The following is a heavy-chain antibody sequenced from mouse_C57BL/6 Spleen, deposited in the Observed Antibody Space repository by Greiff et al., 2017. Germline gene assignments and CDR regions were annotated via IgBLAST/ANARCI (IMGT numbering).Heavy chain of an antibody. CDR2: INPNYGTT. J-gene: IGHJ2*01. CDR3: ARGVDGLFDY. CDR1: LPFTDYN. V-gene: IGHV1-39*01. Sequence: VQPKEFGPELVKPGAFAKIFRKAFGLPFTDYNINWVKQSNGKSLEWIGVINPNYGTTSYNQKFKGKATLTVDQSSSTAYMQLNSLTSEDSAVYYCARGVDGLFDYWGQGTTLTVSS. D-gene: IGHD2-3*01.